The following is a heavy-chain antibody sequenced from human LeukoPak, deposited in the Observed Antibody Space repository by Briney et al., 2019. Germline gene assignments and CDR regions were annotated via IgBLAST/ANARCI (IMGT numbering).Heavy chain of an antibody. D-gene: IGHD6-13*01. V-gene: IGHV5-10-1*01. Sequence: GESLRISCKGSGYSFTTYWISWVRQMPGKGLEWMGRIDPSDSYTNYSPSFQGHVTISADKSFSTAYLQWTSLKASDTAMYYCARHAKAYGSSCDYWGQGTLVTVSS. CDR3: ARHAKAYGSSCDY. J-gene: IGHJ4*02. CDR1: GYSFTTYW. CDR2: IDPSDSYT.